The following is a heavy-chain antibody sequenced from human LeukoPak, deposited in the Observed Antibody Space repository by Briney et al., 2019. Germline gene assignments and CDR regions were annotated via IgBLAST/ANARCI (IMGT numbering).Heavy chain of an antibody. J-gene: IGHJ3*02. CDR3: ARRAADDAFDI. V-gene: IGHV4-30-4*01. Sequence: SQTLSLTCTVSGGSISSDDYYWSWIRQPPGKGLEWIVYIYYSGITYYNPSLKSRVTISVDTSKNQFSLKLSSVTAADTAVYYCARRAADDAFDIWGQGTMVTASS. CDR1: GGSISSDDYY. CDR2: IYYSGIT.